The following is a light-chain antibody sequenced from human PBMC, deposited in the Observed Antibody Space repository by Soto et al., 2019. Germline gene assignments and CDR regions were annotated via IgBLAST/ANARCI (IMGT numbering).Light chain of an antibody. Sequence: QSALTQPPSASGSPGQSVTISCTGTSSDIGGGSNYVSWYQQHPGKAPKLMIYEVSKRPSGVPDRFSGSKSGNTASLTVSGLQAEDEADYYCSSYAGSNKNAIFGGGTKLTVL. CDR1: SSDIGGGSNY. V-gene: IGLV2-8*01. J-gene: IGLJ2*01. CDR2: EVS. CDR3: SSYAGSNKNAI.